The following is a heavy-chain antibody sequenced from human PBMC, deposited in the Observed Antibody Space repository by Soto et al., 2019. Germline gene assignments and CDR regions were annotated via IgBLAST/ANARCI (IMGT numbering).Heavy chain of an antibody. CDR1: GFTFSSYA. CDR3: AKDFRRTYNIDAFDI. D-gene: IGHD3-10*01. Sequence: EVQLLESGGGLVQPGGSLRLSCAASGFTFSSYAMSWVRQAPGKGLEWVAAISGSGGSTYYADSVKGRFTISRDNSTNTLYLQMNSLRAEATAVYYCAKDFRRTYNIDAFDIWGQGTMVTVSS. CDR2: ISGSGGST. J-gene: IGHJ3*02. V-gene: IGHV3-23*01.